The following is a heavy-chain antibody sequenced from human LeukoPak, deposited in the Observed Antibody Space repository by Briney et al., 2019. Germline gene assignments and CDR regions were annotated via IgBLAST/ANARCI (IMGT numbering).Heavy chain of an antibody. CDR2: VSFDGSTK. CDR1: GFTFSSYS. Sequence: PGGSLRLSCAASGFTFSSYSMNWVRQAPGKGLEWVAVVSFDGSTKYYADSVKGRFTTSRDDSKNTVYMDMNSLTAEDTAVYYCARDGVRQLVFGFDYWGQGTLVTVSS. D-gene: IGHD2-21*01. V-gene: IGHV3-30-3*01. CDR3: ARDGVRQLVFGFDY. J-gene: IGHJ4*02.